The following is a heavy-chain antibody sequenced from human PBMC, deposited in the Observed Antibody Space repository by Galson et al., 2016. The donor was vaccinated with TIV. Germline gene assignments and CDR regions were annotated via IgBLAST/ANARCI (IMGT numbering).Heavy chain of an antibody. D-gene: IGHD7-27*01. CDR3: ARDPTGGSYHFDY. CDR2: ISNDGSDK. Sequence: SGFTFSSYALHWVRQAPGKAPEWVGGISNDGSDKYYGDSVKGRFTISRDKSKNTLSLQMVSLRTEDTAVYDCARDPTGGSYHFDYWGQGALVIVS. J-gene: IGHJ4*02. CDR1: GFTFSSYA. V-gene: IGHV3-30*04.